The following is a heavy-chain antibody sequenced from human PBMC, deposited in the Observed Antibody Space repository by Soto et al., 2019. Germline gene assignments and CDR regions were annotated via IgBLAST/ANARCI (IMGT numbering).Heavy chain of an antibody. Sequence: ASVKVSCKASGYTFRKYYIHWVRQAPGQGLEWMGLINPSGGATSYSQRFQGRVTTTKDSSTSTVYMELSSLGSEDTAVYYCGRAFDRSGFYWGQGNLVTVSS. CDR1: GYTFRKYY. V-gene: IGHV1-46*01. D-gene: IGHD3-22*01. J-gene: IGHJ4*02. CDR3: GRAFDRSGFY. CDR2: INPSGGAT.